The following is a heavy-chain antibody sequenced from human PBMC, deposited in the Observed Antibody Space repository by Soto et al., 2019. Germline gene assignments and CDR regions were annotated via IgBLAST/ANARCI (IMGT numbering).Heavy chain of an antibody. V-gene: IGHV3-33*01. Sequence: QVQLVESGGGVVQPGRSLRLSCAASGFTFSSYGMHWVRQAPGKGLEWVAVIWYDGSNKYYADSVKGRFTISRDNSKNTLYLQMNSLRAEDTAVYYCASNNFSGGSCYPYEYFQHWGQGTLVTVSS. CDR2: IWYDGSNK. J-gene: IGHJ1*01. CDR1: GFTFSSYG. CDR3: ASNNFSGGSCYPYEYFQH. D-gene: IGHD2-15*01.